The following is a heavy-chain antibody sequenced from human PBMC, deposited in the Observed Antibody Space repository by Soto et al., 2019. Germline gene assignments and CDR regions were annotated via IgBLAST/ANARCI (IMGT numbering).Heavy chain of an antibody. Sequence: SVKVSFKASGGTFSSYAISWVRQAPGQGLEWMGGIIPIFGTANYAQKFQGRVTITADESTSTAYMELSSLRSEDTAVYYCARDRFYCGGDCYGTYYYYGMDVWGQGTTVTVSS. CDR2: IIPIFGTA. CDR1: GGTFSSYA. CDR3: ARDRFYCGGDCYGTYYYYGMDV. J-gene: IGHJ6*02. D-gene: IGHD2-21*02. V-gene: IGHV1-69*13.